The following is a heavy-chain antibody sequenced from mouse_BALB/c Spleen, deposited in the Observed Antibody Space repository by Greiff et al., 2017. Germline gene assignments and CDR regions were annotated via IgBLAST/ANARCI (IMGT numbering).Heavy chain of an antibody. CDR3: ARVSYYRDYWYFDV. D-gene: IGHD2-14*01. J-gene: IGHJ1*01. CDR2: IRNKANGYTT. CDR1: GFTFTDYY. Sequence: EVQLVESGGGLVQPGGSLRLSCATSGFTFTDYYMSWVRQPPGKALEWLGFIRNKANGYTTEYSASVKGRFTISRDNSQSILYLQMNTLRAEDSATYYGARVSYYRDYWYFDVWGAGTTVTVSS. V-gene: IGHV7-3*02.